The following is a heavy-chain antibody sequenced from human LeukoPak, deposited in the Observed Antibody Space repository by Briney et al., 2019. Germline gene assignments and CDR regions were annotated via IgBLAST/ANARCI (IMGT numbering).Heavy chain of an antibody. V-gene: IGHV3-33*01. J-gene: IGHJ4*02. D-gene: IGHD3-16*01. CDR1: GFTFSSYG. CDR2: IWYDGSNK. Sequence: PGQSLRLSCAASGFTFSSYGMHWVRQAPGKGLEWVAIIWYDGSNKYYADSVKGRFTISRDNSKNTLYLQMNSLRAEDTAVYYCARDNYVWMYYFDYWGKGTLVSVCS. CDR3: ARDNYVWMYYFDY.